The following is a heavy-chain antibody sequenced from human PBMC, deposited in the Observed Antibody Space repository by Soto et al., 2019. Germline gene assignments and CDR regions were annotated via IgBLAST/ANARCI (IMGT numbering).Heavy chain of an antibody. D-gene: IGHD2-2*01. CDR2: IYYSGST. V-gene: IGHV4-59*12. CDR1: GGSISSYY. J-gene: IGHJ4*02. Sequence: SETLSLTCNVSGGSISSYYWTWIRQPPGKGLEWIGHIYYSGSTTYNPSLKSRVTISIDTSKNQFSLKLSSVTAADTAVYYCARGRSSTSPYPIGYWGQGTLVTVSS. CDR3: ARGRSSTSPYPIGY.